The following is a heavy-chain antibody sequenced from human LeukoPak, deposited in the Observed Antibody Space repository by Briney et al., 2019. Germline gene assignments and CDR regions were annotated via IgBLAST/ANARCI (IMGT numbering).Heavy chain of an antibody. V-gene: IGHV3-7*03. CDR1: GFTFSSYW. Sequence: AGGSLRLSCAASGFTFSSYWMSWVRQAPGKGLEWVANIKQDGSEKYYVDSVKGRFTISRDNAKNTLYLQMNSLRAEDTAVYYCAKAPVAAPRYYFDYWGQGTLVTVSS. CDR3: AKAPVAAPRYYFDY. CDR2: IKQDGSEK. D-gene: IGHD6-19*01. J-gene: IGHJ4*02.